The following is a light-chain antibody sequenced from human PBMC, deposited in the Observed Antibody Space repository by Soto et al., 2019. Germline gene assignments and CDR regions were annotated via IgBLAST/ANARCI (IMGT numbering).Light chain of an antibody. CDR3: QQYGSSPQT. CDR1: QSLSSSY. V-gene: IGKV3-20*01. J-gene: IGKJ1*01. CDR2: GAS. Sequence: IVLTQSPGTLSLSPWERATLSCRASQSLSSSYLAWYQQKPGQAPRLLIYGASSRATGIPDRFSGSGSGTDFTLTISRLEPEDFAVYYCQQYGSSPQTFGQGTKVDIK.